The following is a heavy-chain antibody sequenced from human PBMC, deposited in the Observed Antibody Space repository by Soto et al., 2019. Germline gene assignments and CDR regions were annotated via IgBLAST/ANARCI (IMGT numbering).Heavy chain of an antibody. CDR2: IDPSDSYT. V-gene: IGHV5-10-1*01. CDR3: ARPYPRYSSSWYAFDI. CDR1: GYSFTSYW. Sequence: GESLKISCKGSGYSFTSYWISWVRQMPGKGLEWMGRIDPSDSYTNYSPSFQGHVTISADKSISAAYLQWSSLKASDTAMYYCARPYPRYSSSWYAFDIWGQGTMVTVSS. D-gene: IGHD6-13*01. J-gene: IGHJ3*02.